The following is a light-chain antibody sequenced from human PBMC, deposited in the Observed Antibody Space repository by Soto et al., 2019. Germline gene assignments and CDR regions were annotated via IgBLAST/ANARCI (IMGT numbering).Light chain of an antibody. Sequence: EIPMPHSPATLSVSPGERATLSCRPSHTVINNLAWYQQRPGQAPRLLIYGASTGATGIPARFSGSGSGTEFTLTISSLQSEDFAVYYCQQYNNWPLTFGQGTKVDIK. J-gene: IGKJ1*01. CDR3: QQYNNWPLT. V-gene: IGKV3-15*01. CDR1: HTVINN. CDR2: GAS.